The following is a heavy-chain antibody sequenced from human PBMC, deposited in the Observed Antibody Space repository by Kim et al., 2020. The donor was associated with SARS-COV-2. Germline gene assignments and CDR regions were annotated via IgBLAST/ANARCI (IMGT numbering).Heavy chain of an antibody. D-gene: IGHD3-22*01. J-gene: IGHJ4*02. CDR1: GFTFSSYA. CDR3: AKGEYYYDSSGYYLPFDC. V-gene: IGHV3-23*03. Sequence: GGSLRLSCAASGFTFSSYAMSWVRQAPGKGLEWVSVIYSGGSSTYYADSVKGRFTISRDNSKNTLYLQMNSLRAEDTAVYYCAKGEYYYDSSGYYLPFDCWGQGTLVTVSS. CDR2: IYSGGSST.